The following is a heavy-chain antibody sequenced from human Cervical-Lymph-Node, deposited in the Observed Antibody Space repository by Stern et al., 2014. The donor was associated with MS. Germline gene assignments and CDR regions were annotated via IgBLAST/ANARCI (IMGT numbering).Heavy chain of an antibody. CDR1: GGTFSSSYA. Sequence: VQLVESGAEVKKPGSSVNVSCMASGGTFSSSYAITWMRQAPGQGLEGMGRTIPILGLAYYAQKFQGRVTITADTSTNTAYMGLNSLTSEDTAVYYCARGVVSNRATATLHNLFDPWGQGTLVTVSS. V-gene: IGHV1-69*09. CDR3: ARGVVSNRATATLHNLFDP. D-gene: IGHD1-1*01. J-gene: IGHJ5*02. CDR2: TIPILGLA.